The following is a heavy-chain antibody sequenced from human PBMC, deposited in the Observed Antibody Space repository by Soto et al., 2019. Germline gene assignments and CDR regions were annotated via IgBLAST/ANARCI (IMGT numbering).Heavy chain of an antibody. V-gene: IGHV2-5*02. CDR1: GFSLSTSGVG. J-gene: IGHJ5*02. Sequence: QITLKESGPTLVKPTQTLTLTCTFSGFSLSTSGVGVGWIRQPPGKALEWLALIYWDDDKRYSPSLKNRLTINKDTSKNQVVLTMTNMDPVDTATYYCAHRPVSITGTNWFDPWGQGTLVTVSS. CDR2: IYWDDDK. CDR3: AHRPVSITGTNWFDP. D-gene: IGHD1-20*01.